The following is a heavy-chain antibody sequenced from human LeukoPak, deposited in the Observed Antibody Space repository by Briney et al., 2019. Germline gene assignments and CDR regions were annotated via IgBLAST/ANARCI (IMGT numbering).Heavy chain of an antibody. J-gene: IGHJ4*02. Sequence: SETLSLTCTVSGVSISTYYWSWIRQPPGKGLEWIGYIYSSGTTNYNPSLKSRVTISIDTSKNEFSLRLTSVTAADTAVYYCARQLGDRLLFDYWGQGTLVTVSS. CDR3: ARQLGDRLLFDY. D-gene: IGHD2-21*01. CDR2: IYSSGTT. CDR1: GVSISTYY. V-gene: IGHV4-59*01.